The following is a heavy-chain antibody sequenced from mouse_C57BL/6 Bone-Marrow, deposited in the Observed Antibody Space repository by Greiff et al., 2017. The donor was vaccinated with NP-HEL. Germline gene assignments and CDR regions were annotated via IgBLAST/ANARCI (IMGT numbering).Heavy chain of an antibody. V-gene: IGHV5-9-1*02. Sequence: EVQLVESGEGLVKPGGSLKLSCAASGFTFSSYAMSWVRQTPEKRLEWVAYISSGGDYIYYADTVKGRFTISRDNARNTLYLQMSSLKSEDTAMYYCTRDDDGSSYYAMDYWGQGTSVTVSS. CDR3: TRDDDGSSYYAMDY. CDR2: ISSGGDYI. D-gene: IGHD1-1*01. J-gene: IGHJ4*01. CDR1: GFTFSSYA.